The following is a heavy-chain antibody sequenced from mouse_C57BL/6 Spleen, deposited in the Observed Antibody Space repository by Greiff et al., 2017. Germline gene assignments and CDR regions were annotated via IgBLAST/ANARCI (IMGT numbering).Heavy chain of an antibody. Sequence: VQLKQSGPELVKPGASVKISCKASGYSFTGYYMNWVKQSPEKSLEWIGEINPSTGGTTYNQKFKAKATLTVDKSSSTAYMQLKSLTSEDSAVYYCANGYYFDYWGQGTTLTVSS. CDR2: INPSTGGT. CDR3: ANGYYFDY. J-gene: IGHJ2*01. CDR1: GYSFTGYY. D-gene: IGHD2-2*01. V-gene: IGHV1-42*01.